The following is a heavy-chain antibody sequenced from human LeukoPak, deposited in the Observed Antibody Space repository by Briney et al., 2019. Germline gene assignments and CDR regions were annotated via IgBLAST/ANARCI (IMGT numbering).Heavy chain of an antibody. J-gene: IGHJ5*02. CDR3: ASARSTVGKGFDP. D-gene: IGHD4-23*01. CDR2: ITSSGNT. Sequence: SSQTLSLACTVSGASINSGNYWSWIRQPAGRGLEWIGRITSSGNTKYNPSLKSRLTISFDTSKNHFSLKLTSVTAADTAVYYCASARSTVGKGFDPWGQGTLVTVSS. V-gene: IGHV4-61*02. CDR1: GASINSGNY.